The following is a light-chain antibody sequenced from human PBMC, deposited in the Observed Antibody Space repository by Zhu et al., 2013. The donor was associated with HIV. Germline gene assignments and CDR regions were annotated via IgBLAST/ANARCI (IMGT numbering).Light chain of an antibody. Sequence: EIVMTQSPATLSVSPGERATLSCRASQSVSSSHLAWYQQKPGQAPRLLIYGVSIRATGIPDRFSGSGSGTDFTLAISRLEPEDFAVYYCQQYGSSSITFGQGTRLEIK. CDR3: QQYGSSSIT. V-gene: IGKV3-20*01. CDR1: QSVSSSH. J-gene: IGKJ5*01. CDR2: GVS.